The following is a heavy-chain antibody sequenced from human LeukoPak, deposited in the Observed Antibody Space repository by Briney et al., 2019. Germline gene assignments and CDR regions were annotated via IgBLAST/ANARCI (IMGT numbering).Heavy chain of an antibody. D-gene: IGHD2-2*01. V-gene: IGHV3-30*02. CDR2: IRYDGSNK. CDR1: GFTFSSYG. J-gene: IGHJ4*02. Sequence: GGSLRPSCAASGFTFSSYGMHWVRQAPGKGLEWVAFIRYDGSNKYYADSVKGRFTISRDNSKNTLYLQMNSLRAEDTAVYYCAKDLPYCSSTSCYEGGIDYWGQGTLVTVTS. CDR3: AKDLPYCSSTSCYEGGIDY.